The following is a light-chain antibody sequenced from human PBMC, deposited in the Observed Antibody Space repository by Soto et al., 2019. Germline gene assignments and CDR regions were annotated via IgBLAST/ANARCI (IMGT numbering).Light chain of an antibody. CDR1: SSNIGTNT. CDR2: SDN. Sequence: QSALTQPPSASGTPGQRVTISCSGSSSNIGTNTVNWYQQLPGTAPKLLIYSDNQRPSWVPDRFSGSRSGTSASLAISGLQSEDEADYYCAAWDDSLNGQGVFGGGTKLTVL. V-gene: IGLV1-44*01. CDR3: AAWDDSLNGQGV. J-gene: IGLJ3*02.